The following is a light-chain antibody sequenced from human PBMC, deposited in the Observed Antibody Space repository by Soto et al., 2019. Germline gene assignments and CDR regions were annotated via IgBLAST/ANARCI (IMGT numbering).Light chain of an antibody. V-gene: IGKV2-28*01. J-gene: IGKJ2*02. CDR1: QSLLHYNGFNY. Sequence: EIVMTQSPLSLPVTPGEPASISCRSSQSLLHYNGFNYLDWYLQKPGQSPQLLIYLGSNRASGVPDRFSGSGSGTAFALKISIVEAEDVGVYYCMQSLQSPRTFGQGTNLEIK. CDR3: MQSLQSPRT. CDR2: LGS.